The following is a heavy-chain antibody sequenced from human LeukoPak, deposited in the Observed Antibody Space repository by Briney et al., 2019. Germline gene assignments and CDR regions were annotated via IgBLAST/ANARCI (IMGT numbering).Heavy chain of an antibody. D-gene: IGHD3-10*01. CDR3: ATDGGYYGSGSSYYFDY. J-gene: IGHJ4*02. V-gene: IGHV1-24*01. Sequence: ASVKVSCKVSGYTLTELSMHWVRQAPGKGLEWMGGFDPEDGETIYAQKFQGRVTMTEDTSTDTAYMELSSLRSEDTAVYYCATDGGYYGSGSSYYFDYWGQGTLVTVSS. CDR2: FDPEDGET. CDR1: GYTLTELS.